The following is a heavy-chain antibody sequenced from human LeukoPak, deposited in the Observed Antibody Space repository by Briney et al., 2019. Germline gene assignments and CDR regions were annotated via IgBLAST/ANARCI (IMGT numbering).Heavy chain of an antibody. CDR2: INHSGST. V-gene: IGHV4-34*01. CDR3: ASTGDSSSSNWFAP. CDR1: GGSFSTYY. J-gene: IGHJ5*02. D-gene: IGHD6-13*01. Sequence: SETLSLTCAVYGGSFSTYYWSWIRQPPGKGLEWIGEINHSGSTNYNPSLKSQVTISVDTSKNQFSLKLSSVTAADTAVYDCASTGDSSSSNWFAPWGQGTLVTVSS.